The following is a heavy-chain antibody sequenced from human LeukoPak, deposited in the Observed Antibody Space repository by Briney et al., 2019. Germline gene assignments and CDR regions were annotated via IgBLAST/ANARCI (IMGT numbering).Heavy chain of an antibody. CDR2: ISSSGSTI. J-gene: IGHJ4*02. CDR1: GFTFSSYE. Sequence: GGSLRLSCAASGFTFSSYEMNWVRQAPGKGLEWVSYISSSGSTIYYADSVKGRFTISRDNAKNSLYLQMNSLRAEDTAVYYCAKDPLIYYYDSSGPFDYWGQGTLVTVSS. V-gene: IGHV3-48*03. D-gene: IGHD3-22*01. CDR3: AKDPLIYYYDSSGPFDY.